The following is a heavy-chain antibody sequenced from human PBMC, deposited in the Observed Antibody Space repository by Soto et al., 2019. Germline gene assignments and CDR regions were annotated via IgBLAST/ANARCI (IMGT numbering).Heavy chain of an antibody. CDR3: ASGPGGDFWSGYRLGNGMDV. CDR2: IIPIFGTA. D-gene: IGHD3-3*01. Sequence: ASVKVSCKASGGTFSSYAISWVRQAPGQGLEWMGGIIPIFGTANYAQKFQGRVTITADESTSTAYMELSSLRSEDTAVYYCASGPGGDFWSGYRLGNGMDVWGQGTTVTVSS. J-gene: IGHJ6*02. CDR1: GGTFSSYA. V-gene: IGHV1-69*13.